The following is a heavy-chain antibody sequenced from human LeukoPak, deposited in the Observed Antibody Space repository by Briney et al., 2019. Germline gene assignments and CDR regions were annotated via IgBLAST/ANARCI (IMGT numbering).Heavy chain of an antibody. CDR3: ARDPGGYSYGYLYYYYYYMDV. V-gene: IGHV1-18*01. D-gene: IGHD5-18*01. Sequence: ASVKVSCKASGYTFKSYTITWVRQAPGQGLEWMGWIDPYNGHTNYAQNLQGRVIMTTETLTNTADMEVTSLISDDTAVYYCARDPGGYSYGYLYYYYYYMDVWGKGTTVTVSS. CDR2: IDPYNGHT. CDR1: GYTFKSYT. J-gene: IGHJ6*03.